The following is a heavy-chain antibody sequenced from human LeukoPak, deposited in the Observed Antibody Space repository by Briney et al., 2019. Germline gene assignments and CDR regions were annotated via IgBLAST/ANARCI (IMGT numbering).Heavy chain of an antibody. Sequence: ASVKVSCKASGYTLTDHYVHWVRQTPGQGLEWMGWINPKSGDTNYAQKFQGRVTMTRDTSIVTAYMELSSLTSDDTGVYYCGVHWGSGYYFDLWGRGILVTVSS. CDR3: GVHWGSGYYFDL. CDR2: INPKSGDT. J-gene: IGHJ2*01. V-gene: IGHV1-2*02. CDR1: GYTLTDHY. D-gene: IGHD7-27*01.